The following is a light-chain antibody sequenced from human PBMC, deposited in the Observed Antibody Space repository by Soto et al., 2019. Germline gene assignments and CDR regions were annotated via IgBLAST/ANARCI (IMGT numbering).Light chain of an antibody. V-gene: IGKV2-30*02. CDR3: VQGTHWPYT. Sequence: EVVMTQSPLSLPVSPGQPASISCRSSQSLLHSDGNTYLSWFQQRPGQSPRRLIYKVSNRDSGVPDRFSGSGSGSDCTLKISRVAAEDFGVVYYCVQGTHWPYTFGQGTKLDSK. CDR2: KVS. J-gene: IGKJ2*01. CDR1: QSLLHSDGNTY.